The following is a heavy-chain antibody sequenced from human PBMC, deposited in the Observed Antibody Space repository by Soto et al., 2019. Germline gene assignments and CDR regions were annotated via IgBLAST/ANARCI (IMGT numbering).Heavy chain of an antibody. CDR2: ISSSSSYI. D-gene: IGHD5-18*01. J-gene: IGHJ5*02. Sequence: GGSLRLSCAASGFTFSSYSMNWVRQAPGKGLEWVSSISSSSSYIYYADSVKGRSTISRDNARNSLYLQMNSLRAEDTAVYYCARMDTAMRNWFDPWGQGTLVTVSS. CDR1: GFTFSSYS. CDR3: ARMDTAMRNWFDP. V-gene: IGHV3-21*01.